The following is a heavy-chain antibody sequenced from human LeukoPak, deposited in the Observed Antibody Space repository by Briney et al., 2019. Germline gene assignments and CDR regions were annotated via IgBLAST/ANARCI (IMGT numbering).Heavy chain of an antibody. Sequence: SQTLSLTCAISGDSVSTNSVGWHWIRQSPSRGLEWLGKTYYRSKWYIDHAVSVKSRITINPDTSKNRFSLQLNSVTPEDTAVYYCARSRNYAFDYWGQGALVTVSS. V-gene: IGHV6-1*01. CDR1: GDSVSTNSVG. J-gene: IGHJ4*02. D-gene: IGHD2-2*01. CDR2: TYYRSKWYI. CDR3: ARSRNYAFDY.